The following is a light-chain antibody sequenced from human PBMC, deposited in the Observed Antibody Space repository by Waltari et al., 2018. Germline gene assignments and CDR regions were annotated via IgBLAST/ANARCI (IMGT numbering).Light chain of an antibody. J-gene: IGKJ3*01. Sequence: EIVMTQSPTTLSVSPGERATLSCRASQTVASHLAWYQQKPGHAPRVLSFGASIRAPGDPARFSGSGSGTDFTLTISSLQSEDFAVYFCQQYHNWPPGEITFGPGTKVDIK. V-gene: IGKV3-15*01. CDR3: QQYHNWPPGEIT. CDR1: QTVASH. CDR2: GAS.